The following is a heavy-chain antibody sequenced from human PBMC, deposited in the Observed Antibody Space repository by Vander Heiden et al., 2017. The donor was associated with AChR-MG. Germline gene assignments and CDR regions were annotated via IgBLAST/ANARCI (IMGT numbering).Heavy chain of an antibody. CDR3: ARDVRYSSSWLPGYYYYYGMDV. CDR1: GYTFTGYY. J-gene: IGHJ6*02. CDR2: INPNSGGT. D-gene: IGHD6-13*01. V-gene: IGHV1-2*04. Sequence: QVQLVQSGAEVKKPGASVKVSCKPSGYTFTGYYLHRLRQAPGQGLEWMGWINPNSGGTNYAQKFQGWVTMTRDTSISTAYMELSRLRSDDTAVYYCARDVRYSSSWLPGYYYYYGMDVWGQGTTVTVSS.